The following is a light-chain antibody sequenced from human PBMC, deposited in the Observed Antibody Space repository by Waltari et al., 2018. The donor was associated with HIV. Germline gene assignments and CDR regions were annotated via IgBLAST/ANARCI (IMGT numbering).Light chain of an antibody. CDR3: QSYDRSLSASVV. J-gene: IGLJ2*01. CDR1: SPKIGADYD. Sequence: QSVLTQPPSVSGAPGQRVTIPRTGGSPKIGADYDVNWCQQIPGTAPKLLISGNKNRPSGVPDRFSASKSGTSASLAITGLQAEDEADYFCQSYDRSLSASVVFGGGTKLTVL. V-gene: IGLV1-40*01. CDR2: GNK.